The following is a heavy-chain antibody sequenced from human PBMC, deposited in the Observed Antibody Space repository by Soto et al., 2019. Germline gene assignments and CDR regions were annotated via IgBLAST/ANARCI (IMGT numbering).Heavy chain of an antibody. D-gene: IGHD6-19*01. CDR1: CSSVNNNAFS. J-gene: IGHJ5*01. CDR2: ISSSGRA. Sequence: TSETMSAPFTVPCSSVNNNAFSWTWIRQHPGKAPACIGHISSSGRASYSPSLKRRVAILLDASKNHFSLQLSSVTAPATTAYYCATALSTHRAGAGMWYFNSW. V-gene: IGHV4-31*03. CDR3: ATALSTHRAGAGMWYFNS.